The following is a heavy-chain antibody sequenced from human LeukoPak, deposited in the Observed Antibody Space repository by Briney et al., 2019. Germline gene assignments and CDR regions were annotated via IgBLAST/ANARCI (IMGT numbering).Heavy chain of an antibody. CDR1: GYTLTELS. Sequence: ASVKVSCKVSGYTLTELSMHWVRQAPGQGLEWMGWINPNSGGTNYAQKFQGRVTMTRDTSISTAYMELSRLRSDDTAVYYCARVSWELMYYFDYGGQGTLVTVSS. CDR3: ARVSWELMYYFDY. CDR2: INPNSGGT. J-gene: IGHJ4*02. D-gene: IGHD1-26*01. V-gene: IGHV1-2*02.